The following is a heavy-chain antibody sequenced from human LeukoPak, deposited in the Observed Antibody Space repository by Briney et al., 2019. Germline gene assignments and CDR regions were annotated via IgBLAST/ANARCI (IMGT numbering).Heavy chain of an antibody. CDR3: ATLLVVVPAASANI. CDR1: GFSFSSYW. Sequence: PGGSLRLSCAASGFSFSSYWMHWVRQAPGKGLEWVAVISYDGSNKYYADSVKGRFTISRDNSKNTLYLQMNSLRAEDTAVYYCATLLVVVPAASANIWGQGTMVTVSS. CDR2: ISYDGSNK. V-gene: IGHV3-30*03. D-gene: IGHD2-2*01. J-gene: IGHJ3*02.